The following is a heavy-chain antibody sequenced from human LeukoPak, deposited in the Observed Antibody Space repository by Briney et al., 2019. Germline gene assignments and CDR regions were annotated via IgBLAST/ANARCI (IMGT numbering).Heavy chain of an antibody. CDR3: ASTVLRFLEWLPPSYYYYGMDV. V-gene: IGHV1-69*13. CDR2: IIPIFGTA. Sequence: ASVKVSCKASGGTFSSYAISWVRQAPGQGLEWMGGIIPIFGTANYAQKFQGRVTITADESTSTAYMELSSLGSEDTAVYYCASTVLRFLEWLPPSYYYYGMDVWGQGTTVTVSS. CDR1: GGTFSSYA. J-gene: IGHJ6*02. D-gene: IGHD3-3*01.